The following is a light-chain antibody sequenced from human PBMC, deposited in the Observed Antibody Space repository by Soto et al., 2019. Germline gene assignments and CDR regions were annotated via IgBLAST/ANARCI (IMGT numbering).Light chain of an antibody. CDR2: DAS. Sequence: DIQMTPSPSSLSASVGDTVTITFRASQSVSTWLAWYQQKPGKAPKLLIYDASSLESGVPSRFSGSGSGTELTLTISSLQAEDSATYYCQQYNSYSPTFGQGTKV. V-gene: IGKV1-5*01. CDR3: QQYNSYSPT. CDR1: QSVSTW. J-gene: IGKJ1*01.